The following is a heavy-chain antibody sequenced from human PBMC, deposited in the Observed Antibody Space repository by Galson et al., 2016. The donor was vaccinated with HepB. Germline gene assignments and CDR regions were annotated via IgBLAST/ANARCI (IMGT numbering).Heavy chain of an antibody. V-gene: IGHV3-11*06. D-gene: IGHD3-9*01. J-gene: IGHJ3*01. Sequence: SLRLSCAASGFGFSDYYMTWIRQAPEKGLEWVAYVSTSSTYTNYADSVMGRFTISRDNAKNSLSLQMNSLRAEDTAVYHCARAKTSTGYPTDGFDLWGQGTMVTVSS. CDR1: GFGFSDYY. CDR2: VSTSSTYT. CDR3: ARAKTSTGYPTDGFDL.